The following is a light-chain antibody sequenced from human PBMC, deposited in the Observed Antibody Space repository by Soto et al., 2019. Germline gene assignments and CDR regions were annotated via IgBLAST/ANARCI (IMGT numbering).Light chain of an antibody. CDR1: SNDVGGYNY. CDR2: EVS. V-gene: IGLV2-14*01. J-gene: IGLJ1*01. Sequence: QPVLTQPASVSGSPGQSITISCTGTSNDVGGYNYVSWYQHHPGKAPKLMIYEVSNRPSGVSNRFSGSKSGNTASLTISGLQAEDEGDYYCSSYTSSSPYVFGTGTKVTGL. CDR3: SSYTSSSPYV.